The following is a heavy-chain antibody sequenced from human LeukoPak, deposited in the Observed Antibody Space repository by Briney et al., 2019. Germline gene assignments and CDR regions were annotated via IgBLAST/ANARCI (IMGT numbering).Heavy chain of an antibody. CDR2: IYTSGST. V-gene: IGHV4-61*02. CDR1: GGSISSGSYY. Sequence: SQTLSLTCTVSGGSISSGSYYWSWIRQPAGKGLEWIGRIYTSGSTNYNPSLKSRVTISVDTSKNQFSLKLSSVTTADTAMYYCARVPTHYYYDSSGYVDYWGQGTLVTVSS. J-gene: IGHJ4*02. D-gene: IGHD3-22*01. CDR3: ARVPTHYYYDSSGYVDY.